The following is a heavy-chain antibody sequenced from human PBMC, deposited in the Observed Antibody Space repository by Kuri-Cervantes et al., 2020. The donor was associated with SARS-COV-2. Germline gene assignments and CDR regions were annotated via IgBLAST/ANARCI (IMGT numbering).Heavy chain of an antibody. CDR3: ASGGAAAGTSFDY. V-gene: IGHV1-18*01. CDR2: ISAYNGNT. D-gene: IGHD6-13*01. J-gene: IGHJ4*02. Sequence: ASVKVSCKASGYTFTSHTFSWVRQAPGQGLEWMGWISAYNGNTYYRQKFQGRVTMTTDTSTTTAYMELSSLRSEDTAVYYCASGGAAAGTSFDYWGQGTLVTGYS. CDR1: GYTFTSHT.